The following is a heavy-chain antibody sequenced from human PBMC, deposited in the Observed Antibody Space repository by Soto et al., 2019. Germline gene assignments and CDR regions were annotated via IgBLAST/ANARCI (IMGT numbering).Heavy chain of an antibody. V-gene: IGHV1-18*01. Sequence: ASVKVSCKASGYTFFNYGIGWVRQAPGQGLEWMGWISAYNGNTNYPQKFQGRVTLTTDTSTRTAYMELRSLRSDDTAVYYCVRDDITVPGTVDYWGQGTLVNVSS. CDR1: GYTFFNYG. D-gene: IGHD1-1*01. CDR2: ISAYNGNT. J-gene: IGHJ4*02. CDR3: VRDDITVPGTVDY.